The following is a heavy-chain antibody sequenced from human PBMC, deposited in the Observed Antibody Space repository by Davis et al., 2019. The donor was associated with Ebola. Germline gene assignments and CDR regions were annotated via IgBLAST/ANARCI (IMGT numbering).Heavy chain of an antibody. CDR2: TSGSGDST. J-gene: IGHJ4*02. V-gene: IGHV3-23*01. CDR3: ATLFGVPVDY. D-gene: IGHD3-3*01. CDR1: GFTFSSYG. Sequence: GGSLRLSCAVSGFTFSSYGMSWVRQAPGKGLEWVSTTSGSGDSTYYADSVKGRFTISRDNAKNSLSLQMNSLRAEDTAVYYCATLFGVPVDYWGQGTLVTVSS.